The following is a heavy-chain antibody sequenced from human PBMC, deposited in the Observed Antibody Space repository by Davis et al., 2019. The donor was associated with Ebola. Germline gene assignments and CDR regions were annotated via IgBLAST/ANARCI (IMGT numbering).Heavy chain of an antibody. Sequence: ASVKVSCKASGYTFTSYAMHWVRQAPGQRLEWMGWINAGNGNTKYSQKFQGRVTITRDTSASTAYMELSSLRSEDTAVYYCARGGRYCSGGSCYSANWFDPWGQGTLVTVSS. CDR2: INAGNGNT. CDR3: ARGGRYCSGGSCYSANWFDP. V-gene: IGHV1-3*01. CDR1: GYTFTSYA. J-gene: IGHJ5*02. D-gene: IGHD2-15*01.